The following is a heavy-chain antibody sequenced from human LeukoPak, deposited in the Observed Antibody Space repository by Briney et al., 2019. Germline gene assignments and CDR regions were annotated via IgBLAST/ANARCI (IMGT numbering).Heavy chain of an antibody. CDR3: VRLAGEVGKRSNHDAFDT. D-gene: IGHD1-26*01. CDR2: FSHTGRT. J-gene: IGHJ3*02. Sequence: PSQTLSLTCAVSGGSISSYGYSWGWIRQPPGKGLEWIGYFSHTGRTFSNGSLRSRVTISRDRSKNHFSLTLSSVTAADTAVYYCVRLAGEVGKRSNHDAFDTWGQGTKVTVSS. V-gene: IGHV4-30-2*01. CDR1: GGSISSYGYS.